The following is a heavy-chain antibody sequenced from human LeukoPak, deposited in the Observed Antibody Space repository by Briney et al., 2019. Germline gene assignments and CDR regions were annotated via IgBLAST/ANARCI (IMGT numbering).Heavy chain of an antibody. D-gene: IGHD6-19*01. J-gene: IGHJ4*02. CDR1: GGTFSSYA. CDR3: ARDRYSSGWGLLMMTN. Sequence: SVKVSCKASGGTFSSYAISWVRQAPGQGLEWMGGIIPIFGTANYAQKFQGRVTITADKSTSTAYMELSRLRSDDTAVYYCARDRYSSGWGLLMMTNWGQGTLVTVSS. V-gene: IGHV1-69*06. CDR2: IIPIFGTA.